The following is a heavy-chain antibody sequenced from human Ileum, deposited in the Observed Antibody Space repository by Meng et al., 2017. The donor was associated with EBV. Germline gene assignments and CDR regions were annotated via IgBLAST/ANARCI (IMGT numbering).Heavy chain of an antibody. CDR1: GGSINGGNYC. V-gene: IGHV4-30-4*01. CDR3: ARDGGGGSGSYYRWFES. D-gene: IGHD3-10*01. CDR2: IYYSENT. Sequence: QVHLQESGTGLVKPSRTLYLTRAVPGGSINGGNYCWSWIRQPPGKGLEWIGYIYYSENTYYNPSLKSRVTISVDTSKNQFSLNLNSVTAADTAVYYCARDGGGGSGSYYRWFESWGQGTLVTVAS. J-gene: IGHJ5*01.